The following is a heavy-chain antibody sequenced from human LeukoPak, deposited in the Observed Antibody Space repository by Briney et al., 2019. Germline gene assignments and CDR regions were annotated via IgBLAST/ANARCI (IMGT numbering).Heavy chain of an antibody. Sequence: ASVKVSCKASGGTFSSYAISWVRQAPGQGLEWMGGIISIFGTANYAQKFQGRVTITADESTSTAYMELSSLRSEDTAVYYCARDPGYSYYYGMDVWGQGTTVTVSS. V-gene: IGHV1-69*13. D-gene: IGHD2-15*01. CDR3: ARDPGYSYYYGMDV. CDR2: IISIFGTA. J-gene: IGHJ6*02. CDR1: GGTFSSYA.